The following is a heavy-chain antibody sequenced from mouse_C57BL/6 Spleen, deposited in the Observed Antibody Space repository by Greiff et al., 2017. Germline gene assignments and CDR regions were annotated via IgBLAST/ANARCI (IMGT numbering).Heavy chain of an antibody. CDR1: GFSLTSYG. J-gene: IGHJ4*01. CDR3: ARQPYYYGSSYDAMDY. CDR2: IWSDGST. Sequence: VKLMESGPGLVAPSQSLSITCTVSGFSLTSYGVHWVRQPPGKGLEWLVVIWSDGSTTYNSALKSRLSISKDNSKSQVFLKMNSLQTDDTAMYYCARQPYYYGSSYDAMDYWGQGTSVTVSS. V-gene: IGHV2-6-1*01. D-gene: IGHD1-1*01.